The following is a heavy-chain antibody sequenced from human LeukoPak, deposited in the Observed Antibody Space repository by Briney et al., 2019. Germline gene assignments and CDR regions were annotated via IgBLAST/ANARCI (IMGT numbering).Heavy chain of an antibody. CDR3: ARGVVVTVFVDY. CDR1: GGSISSYY. D-gene: IGHD2-21*02. J-gene: IGHJ4*02. CDR2: IYYSGST. Sequence: SETLSLTCTVSGGSISSYYWSWIRQPPGKGLGWIGYIYYSGSTNYNPSLKSRVTISVDTSKNQFSLKLSSVTAADTAVYYCARGVVVTVFVDYWGQGTLVTVSS. V-gene: IGHV4-59*01.